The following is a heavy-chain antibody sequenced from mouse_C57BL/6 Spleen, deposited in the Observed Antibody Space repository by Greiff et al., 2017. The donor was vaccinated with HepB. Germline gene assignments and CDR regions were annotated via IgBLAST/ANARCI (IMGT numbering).Heavy chain of an antibody. CDR1: GYTFTSYW. V-gene: IGHV1-59*01. J-gene: IGHJ3*01. Sequence: QVQLQQPGAELVRPGPSVKLSCKASGYTFTSYWMHWVKQRPGQGLEWIGVIDPSDSYTNYNQKFKGKATLTVDTSSSTAYMQLSSLTSEDSAVYYCARSDYDYAWFAYWGQGTLVTVSA. D-gene: IGHD2-4*01. CDR3: ARSDYDYAWFAY. CDR2: IDPSDSYT.